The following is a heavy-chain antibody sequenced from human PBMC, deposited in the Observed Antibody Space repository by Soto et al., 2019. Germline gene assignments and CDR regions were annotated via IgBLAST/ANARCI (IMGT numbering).Heavy chain of an antibody. CDR1: KYSFMNFC. Sequence: GESLKISCQASKYSFMNFCISYIHPTRGGGGEWMGSIYPGDSVTRYRASFRGQVTIAADKSTSAAYLQWSSLKASDTATYYCARKMAALGTAFDYWGQGGLVTV. CDR3: ARKMAALGTAFDY. D-gene: IGHD3-16*01. J-gene: IGHJ4*02. CDR2: IYPGDSVT. V-gene: IGHV5-51*07.